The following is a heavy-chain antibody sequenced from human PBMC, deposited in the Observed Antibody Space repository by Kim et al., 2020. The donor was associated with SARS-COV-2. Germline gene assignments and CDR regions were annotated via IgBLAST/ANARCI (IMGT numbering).Heavy chain of an antibody. J-gene: IGHJ6*02. D-gene: IGHD7-27*01. CDR3: ARGGLGIQGYYYYGMDV. CDR2: IYYSGST. CDR1: GGSISSYY. V-gene: IGHV4-59*01. Sequence: ETLSLTCTVSGGSISSYYWSWIRQPPGKGLEWIGYIYYSGSTNYNPSLKSRVTISVDTSKNQFSLKLSSVTAADTAVYYCARGGLGIQGYYYYGMDVWGQGTTVTVSS.